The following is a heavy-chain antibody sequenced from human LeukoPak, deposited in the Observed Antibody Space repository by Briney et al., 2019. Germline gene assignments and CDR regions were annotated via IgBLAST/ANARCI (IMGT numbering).Heavy chain of an antibody. J-gene: IGHJ3*02. Sequence: GASVKVSCKASGYTFTSYGINWVRQAPGQGLEWMGGIIPIFGTANYAQKFQGRVTITADESTGTAYMELSSLRSEDTAVYYCARESHSGNSDAFDIWGQGTMVTVSS. CDR3: ARESHSGNSDAFDI. CDR2: IIPIFGTA. V-gene: IGHV1-69*13. CDR1: GYTFTSYG. D-gene: IGHD1-26*01.